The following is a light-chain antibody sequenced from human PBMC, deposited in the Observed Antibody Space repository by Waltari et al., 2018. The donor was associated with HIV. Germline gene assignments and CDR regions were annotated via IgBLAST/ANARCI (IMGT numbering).Light chain of an antibody. CDR2: GAS. J-gene: IGKJ4*01. CDR3: QQYGSSPIA. Sequence: EIVLTQSPGTLSLSPGDRGTLSCRARQRVTSNYLAWYQQKPGAAPRLLIYGASSRATGIPDRFSGSGSGTDFTLSISRLEPEDFAVYYCQQYGSSPIAFGGGTKVEIK. V-gene: IGKV3-20*01. CDR1: QRVTSNY.